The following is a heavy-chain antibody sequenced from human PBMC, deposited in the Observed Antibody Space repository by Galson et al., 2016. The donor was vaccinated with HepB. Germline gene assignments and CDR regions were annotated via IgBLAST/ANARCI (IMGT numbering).Heavy chain of an antibody. CDR3: AKDLAVLLWFGESSADVDVFDI. CDR1: GYTFTSYD. D-gene: IGHD3-10*01. J-gene: IGHJ3*02. Sequence: SVKVSCKASGYTFTSYDINWVRQATGQGLEWMGWMNPNSGNTGYAQKFQGRVTMTRNTSISTAYMELSSLRSEDTAVYYCAKDLAVLLWFGESSADVDVFDIWGQGTVVTVSS. CDR2: MNPNSGNT. V-gene: IGHV1-8*01.